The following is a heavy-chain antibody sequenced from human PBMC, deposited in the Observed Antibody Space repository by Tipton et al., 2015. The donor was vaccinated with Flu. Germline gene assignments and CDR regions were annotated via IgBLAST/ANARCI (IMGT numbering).Heavy chain of an antibody. J-gene: IGHJ4*02. Sequence: GLVKPSQTLSLTCAISGDSVSSNSAAWNWIRQSPSRGLEWLGRTCYRSKWYNDYAVSVKSRITINPDTSKNQFSLQLNSVTPEDTAVYYCARDSTLPGIAVAGNFDYWGQGTLVTVSS. CDR3: ARDSTLPGIAVAGNFDY. V-gene: IGHV6-1*01. CDR1: GDSVSSNSAA. CDR2: TCYRSKWYN. D-gene: IGHD6-19*01.